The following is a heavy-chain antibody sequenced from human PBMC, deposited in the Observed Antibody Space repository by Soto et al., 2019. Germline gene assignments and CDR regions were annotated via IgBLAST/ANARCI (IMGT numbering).Heavy chain of an antibody. J-gene: IGHJ6*02. Sequence: GGSLRLSCAASGFTFSSYGMHWVRQAPGKGLEWVAVISYDGSNKYYADSVKGRFTISRDNSKNTLYLQMNSLRAEDTAVYYCASVVASSTSLGYYYYGMDVWGQGTTVTVSS. CDR1: GFTFSSYG. D-gene: IGHD2-2*01. CDR3: ASVVASSTSLGYYYYGMDV. V-gene: IGHV3-30*03. CDR2: ISYDGSNK.